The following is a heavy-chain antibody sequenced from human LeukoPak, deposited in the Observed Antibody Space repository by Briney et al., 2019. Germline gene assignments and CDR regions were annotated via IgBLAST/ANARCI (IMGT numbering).Heavy chain of an antibody. CDR2: IKQDGSEK. V-gene: IGHV3-7*01. D-gene: IGHD6-13*01. CDR1: GFTFSSYW. J-gene: IGHJ4*02. CDR3: ARENGSSWYDVSWCFDY. Sequence: GGSLRLSCAASGFTFSSYWMSWVRQAPGKGLEWVANIKQDGSEKYYVDSVKGRFTISRDNAKNSLYLQMNSLRAEDTAVYYCARENGSSWYDVSWCFDYWGQGTLVTVSS.